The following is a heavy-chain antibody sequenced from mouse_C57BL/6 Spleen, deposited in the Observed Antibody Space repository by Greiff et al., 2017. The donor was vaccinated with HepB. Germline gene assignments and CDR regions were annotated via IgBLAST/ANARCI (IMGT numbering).Heavy chain of an antibody. CDR3: DRGDGYYVYFDV. CDR1: GFTFSSYA. Sequence: EVQLVESGGGLVKPGGSLKLSCAASGFTFSSYAMSWVRQTPEKRLEWVATISDGGSYTYYPDNVKGRFTISRDNAKNNLYLQMSHLKSEDTAMYYWDRGDGYYVYFDVWGTGTTVTVSS. V-gene: IGHV5-4*01. D-gene: IGHD2-3*01. CDR2: ISDGGSYT. J-gene: IGHJ1*03.